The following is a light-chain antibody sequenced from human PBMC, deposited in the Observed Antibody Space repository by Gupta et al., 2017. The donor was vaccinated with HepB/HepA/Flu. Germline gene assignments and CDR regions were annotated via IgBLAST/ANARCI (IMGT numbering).Light chain of an antibody. CDR2: GSF. CDR1: QRISTN. V-gene: IGKV3-15*01. CDR3: QQYNNWPLT. J-gene: IGKJ4*01. Sequence: EIVMTQSPVTLSVSAGERATLSCRASQRISTNLAWYQQKPGQAPSVLIYGSFTRATGIPARFSGSGSGTEFTLTISSLQSEDFAVYFCQQYNNWPLTFGGGTKVEIK.